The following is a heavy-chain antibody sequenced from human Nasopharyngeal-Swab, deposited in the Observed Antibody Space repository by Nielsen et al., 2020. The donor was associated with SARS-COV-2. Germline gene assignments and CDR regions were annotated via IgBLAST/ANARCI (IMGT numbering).Heavy chain of an antibody. D-gene: IGHD3-22*01. V-gene: IGHV1-2*06. CDR3: ARNDSSGYGY. CDR2: INPNSGGT. J-gene: IGHJ4*02. Sequence: WEAQAPGQGLEWMGRINPNSGGTNYAQKFQGRVTMTRDTSISTAYMELSRLRSDDTAVYYCARNDSSGYGYWGQGTLVTAPQ.